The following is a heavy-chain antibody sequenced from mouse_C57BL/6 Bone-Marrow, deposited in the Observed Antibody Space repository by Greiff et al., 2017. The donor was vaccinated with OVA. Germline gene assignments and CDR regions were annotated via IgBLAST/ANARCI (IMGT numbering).Heavy chain of an antibody. CDR2: IYPGGGYT. Sequence: VQLQQSGAELVRPGTSVKMSCKASGYTFTNYWIGWAKQRPGHGLEWIGDIYPGGGYTNYNEKFKGKATLTADKSSSTAYMQFSSLTSEDSAIYYCARSDSSGYGYLDDWGQGTTLTVSS. CDR1: GYTFTNYW. J-gene: IGHJ2*01. D-gene: IGHD3-2*02. V-gene: IGHV1-63*01. CDR3: ARSDSSGYGYLDD.